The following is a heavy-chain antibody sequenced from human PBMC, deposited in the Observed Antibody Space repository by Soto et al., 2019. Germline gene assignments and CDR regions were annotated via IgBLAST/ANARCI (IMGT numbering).Heavy chain of an antibody. Sequence: APVKVSCKASGYTFTSYYMHWVRQAPGQGLEWMGIINPSGGSTSYAQKFQGRVTMTRDTSTSTVYMELSSLRSEDTAVYYCARDLNPSYSSSSPHFDYWGQGTLVTVSS. CDR1: GYTFTSYY. J-gene: IGHJ4*02. CDR2: INPSGGST. V-gene: IGHV1-46*01. D-gene: IGHD6-6*01. CDR3: ARDLNPSYSSSSPHFDY.